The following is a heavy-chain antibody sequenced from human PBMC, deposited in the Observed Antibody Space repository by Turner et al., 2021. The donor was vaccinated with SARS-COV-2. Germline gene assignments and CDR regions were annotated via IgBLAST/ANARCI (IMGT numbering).Heavy chain of an antibody. Sequence: QVHLVESGGGLVKPGGSLRLSCGASGFSFSNFYMGWVRQVRVKGPEWIEYITSSVSYSTYADSVKGRFTIFRDNASSKKSLFLQMNSLSAEDTAVYYCARGVYAGTACFDSWGPGTRVTVSS. CDR2: ITSSVSYS. J-gene: IGHJ4*02. V-gene: IGHV3-11*06. CDR3: ARGVYAGTACFDS. D-gene: IGHD1-7*01. CDR1: GFSFSNFY.